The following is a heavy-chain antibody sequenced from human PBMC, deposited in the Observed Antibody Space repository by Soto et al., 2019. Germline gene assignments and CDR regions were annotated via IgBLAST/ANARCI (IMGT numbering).Heavy chain of an antibody. J-gene: IGHJ4*02. V-gene: IGHV4-59*01. D-gene: IGHD1-26*01. CDR2: ISYSGST. Sequence: VQLQESGPGLVKPSETLSLTCTVSGGSIISDYWSWIRQPPGKGLEWIGYISYSGSTNYNPSLKSLVNISVDTSKSQFSLKLSSVTAADTAVYYCARVLSGSSQFDYWGQGTLVTVSS. CDR1: GGSIISDY. CDR3: ARVLSGSSQFDY.